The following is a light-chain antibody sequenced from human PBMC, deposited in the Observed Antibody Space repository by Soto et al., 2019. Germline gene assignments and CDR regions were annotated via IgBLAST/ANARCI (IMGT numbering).Light chain of an antibody. V-gene: IGLV1-40*01. CDR3: QSYDSSWV. CDR1: SSNIGAGYD. CDR2: GNS. J-gene: IGLJ3*02. Sequence: QSVLTQPPSVSGAPGQRVTISCTGSSSNIGAGYDVHWYQQLPGTAPKLLIYGNSNRPSGVPDRFSGSKSSTSASLAITGLQAEDEADYYCQSYDSSWVFGGGTKLTVL.